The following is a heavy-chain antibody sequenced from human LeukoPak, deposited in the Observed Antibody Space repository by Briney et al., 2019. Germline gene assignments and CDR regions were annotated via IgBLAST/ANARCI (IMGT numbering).Heavy chain of an antibody. J-gene: IGHJ4*02. Sequence: ASVKVSCKASGGTFSSYAISWVRQAPGQGLEWMGGIIPIFGTANYAQKFQGRVTITADESTRTAYMELSSLRSEDTAVYYCASLPSGYDSSGYYYPRFDYWGQGTLVTVSS. D-gene: IGHD3-22*01. CDR3: ASLPSGYDSSGYYYPRFDY. CDR2: IIPIFGTA. CDR1: GGTFSSYA. V-gene: IGHV1-69*13.